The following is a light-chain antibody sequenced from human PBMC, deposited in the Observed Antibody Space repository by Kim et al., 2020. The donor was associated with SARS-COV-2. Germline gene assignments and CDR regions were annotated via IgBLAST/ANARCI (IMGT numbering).Light chain of an antibody. Sequence: SASVGDRVTITCRASQDIRNDLGWYQQKPGTAPKLLIYAAFALQSGVSSRFSGSGSGTDFTLTISNLQPEDFATYYCLQDSNYPYTFGQGTKLEIK. J-gene: IGKJ2*01. V-gene: IGKV1-6*01. CDR3: LQDSNYPYT. CDR2: AAF. CDR1: QDIRND.